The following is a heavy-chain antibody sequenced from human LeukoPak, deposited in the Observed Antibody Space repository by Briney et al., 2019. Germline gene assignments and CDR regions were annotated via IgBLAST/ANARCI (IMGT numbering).Heavy chain of an antibody. CDR2: MNPNSGNT. D-gene: IGHD6-13*01. CDR3: ARGGIRPVAAAANDY. V-gene: IGHV1-8*01. CDR1: GYTFTSYD. J-gene: IGHJ4*02. Sequence: ASVKVSCKASGYTFTSYDIDWVRRATGQGLEWMGWMNPNSGNTGYAQKFQGRVTVTRNTSISTAYMELSSLRSEDTAVYYCARGGIRPVAAAANDYWGQGTLVTVSS.